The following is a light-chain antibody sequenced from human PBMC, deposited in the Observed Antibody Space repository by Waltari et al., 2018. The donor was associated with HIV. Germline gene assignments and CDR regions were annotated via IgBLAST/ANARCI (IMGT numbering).Light chain of an antibody. V-gene: IGLV2-23*02. CDR2: EVS. CDR3: CSYVSNVI. Sequence: QSALTQPASVSGSPGQSITISCTRTSSDVATYKLVSWYQQHPGKAPKLMIYEVSKRPSGFSDRFSGSKSGDTAYLTIFGLQAEDEADYYCCSYVSNVIFGGGTKLTVL. CDR1: SSDVATYKL. J-gene: IGLJ2*01.